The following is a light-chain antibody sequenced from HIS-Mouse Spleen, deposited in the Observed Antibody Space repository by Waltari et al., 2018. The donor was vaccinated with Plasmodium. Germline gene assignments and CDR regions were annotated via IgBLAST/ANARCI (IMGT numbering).Light chain of an antibody. V-gene: IGLV2-23*01. J-gene: IGLJ1*01. Sequence: QSALTQPASVSGSPGQSITISCTGTSSDVGSYHLVSWYQQHPGKAPQLMIYEGSKRPSGVSNRFSGSKSGNTASLTISGLQAEDEADYYCCSYAGSSTYVFGTGTKVTVL. CDR3: CSYAGSSTYV. CDR2: EGS. CDR1: SSDVGSYHL.